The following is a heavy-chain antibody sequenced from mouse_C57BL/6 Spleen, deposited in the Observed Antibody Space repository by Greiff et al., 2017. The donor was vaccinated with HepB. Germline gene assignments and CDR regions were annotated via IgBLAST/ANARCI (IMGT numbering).Heavy chain of an antibody. J-gene: IGHJ1*03. D-gene: IGHD1-1*01. CDR2: ISSGGSYT. Sequence: EVHLVESGGDLVKPGGSLKLSCAASGFTFSSYGMSWVRQTPDKRLEWVATISSGGSYTYYPDSVKGRFTISRDNAKNTLYLQMSSLKSEDTAMYYCARLGGSSYAWYFDVWGTGTTVTVSS. CDR3: ARLGGSSYAWYFDV. CDR1: GFTFSSYG. V-gene: IGHV5-6*01.